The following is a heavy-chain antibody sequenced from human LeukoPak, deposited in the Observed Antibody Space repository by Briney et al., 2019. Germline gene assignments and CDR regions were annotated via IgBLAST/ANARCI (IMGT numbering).Heavy chain of an antibody. CDR2: IYYSGST. Sequence: SETLSLTCTVSGGSISSSGYYWGWIRQPPGKGLEWIGSIYYSGSTYYNPSLRSRVTISVDTSKNQFSLKLSSMTAADTAVYYCATRSYYYDSSGYEWGQGTLVTVSS. CDR1: GGSISSSGYY. CDR3: ATRSYYYDSSGYE. J-gene: IGHJ4*02. D-gene: IGHD3-22*01. V-gene: IGHV4-39*01.